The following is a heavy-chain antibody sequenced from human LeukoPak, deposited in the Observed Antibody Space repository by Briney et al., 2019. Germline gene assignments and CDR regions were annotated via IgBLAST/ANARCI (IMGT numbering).Heavy chain of an antibody. Sequence: QAGGFLRLSCSASGFDFGIYTIHWVRQAPGKGLDYISAISHNGGDTYYADSVTGRFSISRDNSKKMVFLQMSGLRPEDTAIYYCVKDSFDNTLDYWGQGTLVTVSS. CDR1: GFDFGIYT. V-gene: IGHV3-64D*06. D-gene: IGHD1-1*01. J-gene: IGHJ4*02. CDR2: ISHNGGDT. CDR3: VKDSFDNTLDY.